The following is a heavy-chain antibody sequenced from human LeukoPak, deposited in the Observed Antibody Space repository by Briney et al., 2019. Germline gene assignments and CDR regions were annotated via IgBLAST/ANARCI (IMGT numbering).Heavy chain of an antibody. CDR3: ARDNSVRDEAWWFNP. CDR2: ISPSGGST. D-gene: IGHD5-24*01. V-gene: IGHV1-46*01. J-gene: IGHJ5*02. CDR1: GSTFTTNN. Sequence: GASVKVSSTAFGSTFTTNNMHWVRQAPGQGPEWMGVISPSGGSTTYAQKFQGRVTLTRDMSTSTDYLELSSLRSEDTAVYYCARDNSVRDEAWWFNPWGQGTLVTVSS.